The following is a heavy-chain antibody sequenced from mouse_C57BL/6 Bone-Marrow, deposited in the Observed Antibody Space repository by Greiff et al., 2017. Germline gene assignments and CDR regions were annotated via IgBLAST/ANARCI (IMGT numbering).Heavy chain of an antibody. CDR3: ARLVAKWYFDV. J-gene: IGHJ1*03. D-gene: IGHD1-1*01. CDR1: GYTFTSYW. Sequence: QVQLQQPGAELVKPGASVKLSCKASGYTFTSYWMHWVKQRPGQGLEWIGMIHPNSGSTNYNEKFKSKATLTVDKSSSTAYMQLSSLTSEDSAVYYCARLVAKWYFDVWGTEATVTVSS. CDR2: IHPNSGST. V-gene: IGHV1-64*01.